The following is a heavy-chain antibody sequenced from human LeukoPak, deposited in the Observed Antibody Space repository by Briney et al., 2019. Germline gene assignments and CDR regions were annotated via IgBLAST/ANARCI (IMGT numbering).Heavy chain of an antibody. Sequence: GGSLRLSCAASGFTFSSYWMYWVRQAPGKGLVWVSRINNDGRSTSYADSVKGRFTISRDNAKNTLYLQMNSLRAEDTAVYYCARDLKYSGYDSYYYYYYGMDVWGQGTTVTVSS. CDR2: INNDGRST. V-gene: IGHV3-74*01. CDR1: GFTFSSYW. D-gene: IGHD5-12*01. CDR3: ARDLKYSGYDSYYYYYYGMDV. J-gene: IGHJ6*02.